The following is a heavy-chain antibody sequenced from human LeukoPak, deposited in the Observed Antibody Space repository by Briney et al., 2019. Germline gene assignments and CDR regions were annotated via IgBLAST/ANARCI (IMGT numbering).Heavy chain of an antibody. D-gene: IGHD6-19*01. CDR2: IYYSGST. V-gene: IGHV4-59*01. Sequence: ASETLSLTCTVSGGSISSYYWSWIRQPPGKGLEWIGYIYYSGSTNYNPSLKSRVTISVDTSKNQFSLKLSSVTAADTAVYYCARFSSRWWGYFDYWGQGTLVTVSS. CDR1: GGSISSYY. J-gene: IGHJ4*02. CDR3: ARFSSRWWGYFDY.